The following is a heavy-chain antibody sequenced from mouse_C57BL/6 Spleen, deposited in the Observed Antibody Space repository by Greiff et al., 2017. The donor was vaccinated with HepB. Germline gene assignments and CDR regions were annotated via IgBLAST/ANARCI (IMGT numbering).Heavy chain of an antibody. CDR2: INPNNGGT. CDR1: GYTFTDYN. CDR3: ARSRGGDWYFDV. V-gene: IGHV1-18*01. Sequence: EVQVVESGPELVKPGASVKIPCKASGYTFTDYNMDWVKQSHGKSLEWIGDINPNNGGTIYNQKFKGKATLTVDKSSSTAYMELRSLTSEDTAVYYCARSRGGDWYFDVWGTGTTVTVSS. J-gene: IGHJ1*03.